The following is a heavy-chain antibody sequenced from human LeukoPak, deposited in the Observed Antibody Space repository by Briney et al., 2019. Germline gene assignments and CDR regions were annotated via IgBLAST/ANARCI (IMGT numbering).Heavy chain of an antibody. V-gene: IGHV1-2*02. CDR1: GYTFTGYY. J-gene: IGHJ4*02. D-gene: IGHD3-10*01. CDR3: AREHYGSGSLYFDY. CDR2: INPNSGGT. Sequence: ASVTVSCKASGYTFTGYYMHWVRQAPGQGLEWMGWINPNSGGTNYAQKFQGRVTMTRDTSTSTAYMELSRLRSDDTAVYYCAREHYGSGSLYFDYWGQGTLVTVSS.